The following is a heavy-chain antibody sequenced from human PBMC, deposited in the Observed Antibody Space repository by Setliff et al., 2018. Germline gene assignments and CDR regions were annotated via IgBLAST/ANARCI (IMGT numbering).Heavy chain of an antibody. Sequence: SETLSLTCTVSGDPMSSRRYYWAWIRQPAGKELEWIGQIYTSWSTNYNPSLKGRATLSIDASKRQFSLKLTSVTAADTAVYYCARVSGFLYMDVWGKGATVTVSS. V-gene: IGHV4-61*09. J-gene: IGHJ6*03. CDR1: GDPMSSRRYY. D-gene: IGHD3-3*01. CDR2: IYTSWST. CDR3: ARVSGFLYMDV.